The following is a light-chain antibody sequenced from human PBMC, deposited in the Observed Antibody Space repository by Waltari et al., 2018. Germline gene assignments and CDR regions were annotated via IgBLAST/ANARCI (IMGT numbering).Light chain of an antibody. CDR2: GAS. Sequence: EIVMTQSPATLSVSPGERATLSCRASQSVSSNLAWYQQKPGQAPRRLSYGASTRATVIPARFIGSGSGTEFTLTISSLQSEDFAVYYCQQYNNWPRTFGQGTKVEIK. J-gene: IGKJ1*01. V-gene: IGKV3-15*01. CDR3: QQYNNWPRT. CDR1: QSVSSN.